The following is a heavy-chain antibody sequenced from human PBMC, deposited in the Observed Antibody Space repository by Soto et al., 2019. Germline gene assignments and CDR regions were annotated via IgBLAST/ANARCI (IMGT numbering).Heavy chain of an antibody. Sequence: SETLSLTCTVSGGSISSYYWSWIRQPAGKGLEWIGRIYTSGSTNYNPSLKSRVTMSVDTSKNQFSLNLKSVTAADTAVYYCAGEAVAGTASFDPWGQGTLVTVSS. CDR1: GGSISSYY. V-gene: IGHV4-4*07. CDR2: IYTSGST. D-gene: IGHD6-19*01. J-gene: IGHJ5*02. CDR3: AGEAVAGTASFDP.